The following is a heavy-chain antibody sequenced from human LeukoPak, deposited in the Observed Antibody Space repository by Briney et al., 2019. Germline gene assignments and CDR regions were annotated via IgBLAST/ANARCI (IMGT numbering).Heavy chain of an antibody. CDR1: GFTFSSYE. D-gene: IGHD3-9*01. V-gene: IGHV3-48*03. CDR3: AREAGYDILTGYAPGVYFDY. CDR2: ISSSGSTI. J-gene: IGHJ4*02. Sequence: PGGSLRLSCAASGFTFSSYEMNWVRQAPGKGLEWVSYISSSGSTIYYADSVKGRFTISRDNAKNSLYLQMNSLRAEDTAVYYCAREAGYDILTGYAPGVYFDYWGQGTLVTVSS.